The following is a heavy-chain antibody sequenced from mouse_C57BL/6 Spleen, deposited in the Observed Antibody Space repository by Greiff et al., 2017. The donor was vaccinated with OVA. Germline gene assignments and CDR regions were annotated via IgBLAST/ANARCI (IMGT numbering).Heavy chain of an antibody. CDR1: GYTFTSYW. D-gene: IGHD2-10*02. V-gene: IGHV1-61*01. J-gene: IGHJ4*01. CDR2: IYPSDSET. CDR3: AIPLVGYAMDY. Sequence: QVQLQQPGAELVRPGSSVKLSCKASGYTFTSYWMDWVKQRPGQGLEWIGNIYPSDSETHYNQKFKDKATLTVDKSSSTAYMQLSSLTSEDSAVYYCAIPLVGYAMDYWGQGTSVTVSS.